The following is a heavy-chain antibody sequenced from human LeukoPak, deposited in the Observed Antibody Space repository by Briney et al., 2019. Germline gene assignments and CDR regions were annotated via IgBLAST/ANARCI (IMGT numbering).Heavy chain of an antibody. D-gene: IGHD6-13*01. Sequence: GGSLRLSCAASGFTFSSYGMHWVRQAPGKGLEWVSAISGSGGSTYYADSVKGRFTISRDNSKNTLYLQMNSLRAEDTAVYYCAKVRNLAAAGPDAFDIWGQGTMVTVSS. CDR3: AKVRNLAAAGPDAFDI. CDR1: GFTFSSYG. J-gene: IGHJ3*02. CDR2: ISGSGGST. V-gene: IGHV3-23*01.